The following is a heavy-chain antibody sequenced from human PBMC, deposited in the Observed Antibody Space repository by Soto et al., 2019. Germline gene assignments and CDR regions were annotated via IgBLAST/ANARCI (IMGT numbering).Heavy chain of an antibody. D-gene: IGHD5-12*01. Sequence: SETLSLTCTVSGGSISHYHWNWIRQAPGKGMEWIGYIFYNGSTYYNPSLTSRVTISVDTSKNQFSLKLSSVTAADTAVYYCAQSGYDLDYWGQGTLVTVSS. V-gene: IGHV4-59*08. J-gene: IGHJ4*02. CDR2: IFYNGST. CDR1: GGSISHYH. CDR3: AQSGYDLDY.